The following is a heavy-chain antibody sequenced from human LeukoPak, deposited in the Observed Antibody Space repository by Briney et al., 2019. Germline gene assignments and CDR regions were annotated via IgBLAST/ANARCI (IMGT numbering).Heavy chain of an antibody. J-gene: IGHJ4*02. D-gene: IGHD6-19*01. V-gene: IGHV4-34*01. CDR1: GGSFSGYY. Sequence: SETLSLTCAVYGGSFSGYYWSWIRQPPGKGLEWIGEINHSGSTNYNPSLKGRVTISVDTSKNQFSLKLSSVTAADTAVYYCARYSSGWYADYWGQGTLVTVSS. CDR3: ARYSSGWYADY. CDR2: INHSGST.